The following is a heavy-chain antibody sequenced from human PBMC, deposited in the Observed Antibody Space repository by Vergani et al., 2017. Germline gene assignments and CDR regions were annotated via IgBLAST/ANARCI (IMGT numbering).Heavy chain of an antibody. CDR2: ICWNSGSI. V-gene: IGHV3-9*01. CDR1: GFTFDDYA. Sequence: EVQLVESGGGLVQPGRSLRLSCAASGFTFDDYAMHWVRQAPGKGLEWVSGICWNSGSIGYADSVKGRFTISRDNAKYSLYLQMNSLRAEDTALYYCATDAYCSSTSRPSWFDPWGQGTLVTVCS. J-gene: IGHJ5*02. CDR3: ATDAYCSSTSRPSWFDP. D-gene: IGHD2-2*01.